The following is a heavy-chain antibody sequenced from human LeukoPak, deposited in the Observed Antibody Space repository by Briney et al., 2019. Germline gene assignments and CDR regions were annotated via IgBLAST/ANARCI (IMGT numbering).Heavy chain of an antibody. V-gene: IGHV1-69*05. J-gene: IGHJ6*04. Sequence: WVKVSCKASGGTFSSYAISWVRQAPGQGLEWMGGIIPIFNTTNYTQKFQGRVTITTDESTSTAYMELSSLRSEDTAVYYCARRRANKYAYFPMDVWGKGTTVTVSS. CDR1: GGTFSSYA. CDR2: IIPIFNTT. CDR3: ARRRANKYAYFPMDV. D-gene: IGHD3-16*01.